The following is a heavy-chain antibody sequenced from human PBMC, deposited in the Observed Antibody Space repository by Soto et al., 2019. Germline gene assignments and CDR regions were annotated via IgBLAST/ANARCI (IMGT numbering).Heavy chain of an antibody. CDR1: GFTFSTYG. J-gene: IGHJ3*02. CDR3: ARVLRYFDWDYAFDI. Sequence: QVQLVESGGGVVQPGRSLRLSCAASGFTFSTYGMHWVRQAPGKGLEWVAVIWNDGSTKYYADSLKGRFTISRDDSKNTLYLLMNSLRAEHTAVYYCARVLRYFDWDYAFDIWGQGTMVTVSS. D-gene: IGHD3-9*01. CDR2: IWNDGSTK. V-gene: IGHV3-33*01.